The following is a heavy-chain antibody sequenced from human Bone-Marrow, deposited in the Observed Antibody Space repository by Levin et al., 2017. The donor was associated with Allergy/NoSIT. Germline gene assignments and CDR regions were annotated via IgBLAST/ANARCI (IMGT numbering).Heavy chain of an antibody. V-gene: IGHV3-33*01. CDR3: AFGDKTFYFDN. D-gene: IGHD4-17*01. J-gene: IGHJ4*02. Sequence: GGSLRLSCAASGFTFSKYAMHWVRQAPGKGLEWVAVIWRDGTNENYADSVKGRFTISRDNSKNMVSLEMNSLRGEETAVYYCAFGDKTFYFDNWGQGTPVTVSS. CDR1: GFTFSKYA. CDR2: IWRDGTNE.